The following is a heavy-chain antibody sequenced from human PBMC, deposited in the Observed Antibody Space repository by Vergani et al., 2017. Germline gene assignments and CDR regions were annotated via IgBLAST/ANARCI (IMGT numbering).Heavy chain of an antibody. CDR3: ARESYDDETGYMPSFEY. CDR1: GVSITGDSYY. J-gene: IGHJ4*02. Sequence: QMQLQESGPGLVKPSETLSLTCNVSGVSITGDSYYWTWIRQPAGKGLEWIGRIYINGNTNYNPSLQSRVTISLDTSKNQFSLSLSSVTAADTAMYYCARESYDDETGYMPSFEYWGQGALVTVSS. CDR2: IYINGNT. D-gene: IGHD3-9*01. V-gene: IGHV4-61*02.